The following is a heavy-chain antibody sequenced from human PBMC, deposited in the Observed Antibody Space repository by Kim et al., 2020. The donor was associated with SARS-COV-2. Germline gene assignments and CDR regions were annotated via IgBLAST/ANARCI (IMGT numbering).Heavy chain of an antibody. Sequence: SETLSLTCTVSGGSISSSSYYWGWIRQPPGKGLEWIGSIYYSGSTYYNPSLKSRVTISVDTSKNQFSLKLSSVTAADTAVYYCARIGARLAFDIWGQGT. CDR3: ARIGARLAFDI. J-gene: IGHJ3*02. CDR2: IYYSGST. D-gene: IGHD1-26*01. V-gene: IGHV4-39*01. CDR1: GGSISSSSYY.